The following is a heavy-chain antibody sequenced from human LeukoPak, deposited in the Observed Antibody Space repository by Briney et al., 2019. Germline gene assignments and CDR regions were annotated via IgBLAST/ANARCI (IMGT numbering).Heavy chain of an antibody. J-gene: IGHJ4*02. D-gene: IGHD2-21*02. CDR1: GGTFSSYA. CDR2: IIPILGIA. CDR3: ARDGSLAYCGGDCYSGWSD. V-gene: IGHV1-69*04. Sequence: GASVKVSCKASGGTFSSYAISWVRQAPGQGPEWMGRIIPILGIANYAQKFQGRVTITADKSTSTAYMELSSLRSEDTAVYYCARDGSLAYCGGDCYSGWSDWGQGTLVTVSS.